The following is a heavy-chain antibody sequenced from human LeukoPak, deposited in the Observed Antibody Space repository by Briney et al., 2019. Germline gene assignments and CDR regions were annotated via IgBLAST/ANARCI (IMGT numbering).Heavy chain of an antibody. J-gene: IGHJ4*02. V-gene: IGHV4-59*01. Sequence: SETLSLTCTVSGGSISSYHWSWIRQPPGKGLEWIGYIYYSGSTNYNPSLKSRVTISVDMSKNQFSLKLSSVTAADTAVYYRARDRSHYYDSSGYDYWGQGTLVTVSS. CDR2: IYYSGST. CDR3: ARDRSHYYDSSGYDY. D-gene: IGHD3-22*01. CDR1: GGSISSYH.